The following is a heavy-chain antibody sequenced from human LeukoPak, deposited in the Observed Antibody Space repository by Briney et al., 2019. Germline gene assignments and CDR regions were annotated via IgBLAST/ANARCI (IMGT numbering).Heavy chain of an antibody. D-gene: IGHD6-13*01. V-gene: IGHV4-34*01. CDR1: GGSFSGYY. CDR2: INHSGST. J-gene: IGHJ5*02. CDR3: ARKARQQLVLFKTDWFGP. Sequence: PSETLSLTCAVYGGSFSGYYWSWIRQPPGKGLEWIGEINHSGSTNYNPSLKSRVTISVDTSKNQFSLKLSSVTAADTAVYYCARKARQQLVLFKTDWFGPWGQGTLVTVSS.